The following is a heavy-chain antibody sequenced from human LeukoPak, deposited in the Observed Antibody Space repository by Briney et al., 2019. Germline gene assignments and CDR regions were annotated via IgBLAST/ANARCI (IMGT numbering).Heavy chain of an antibody. J-gene: IGHJ4*02. V-gene: IGHV4-59*01. Sequence: PSETLSLICTVSGGSITSYYWSWLRQPPGKGPEWIGYIYYSGSTNYNPSLKSRVTISIDTSKNQFSLKLSSVTAADTAVYYCAIRAYSSGYYFFEFWGQGTLVTVSS. CDR3: AIRAYSSGYYFFEF. CDR1: GGSITSYY. CDR2: IYYSGST. D-gene: IGHD3-22*01.